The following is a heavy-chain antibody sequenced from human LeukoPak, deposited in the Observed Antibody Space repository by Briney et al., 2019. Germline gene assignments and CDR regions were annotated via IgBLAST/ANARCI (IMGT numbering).Heavy chain of an antibody. CDR2: INHSGST. Sequence: SETLSLTCAVYGGSFSGYYWSWIRQPPGKGLEWIGEINHSGSTNFDPSLKSRVTISIDTSKNQFSLKLSSVTAADTAVYYCARGPYPNPRAWGQGTLVTVSS. J-gene: IGHJ5*02. CDR1: GGSFSGYY. V-gene: IGHV4-34*01. D-gene: IGHD1-14*01. CDR3: ARGPYPNPRA.